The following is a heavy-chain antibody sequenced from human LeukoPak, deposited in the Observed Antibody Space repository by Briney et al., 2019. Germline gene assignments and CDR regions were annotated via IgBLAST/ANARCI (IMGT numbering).Heavy chain of an antibody. CDR1: GGSISSYY. Sequence: SETQSLTCTVSGGSISSYYWSWIRQPPGKGLEWIGYIYYSGSNNYNPSLKSRVTISVDTSKNQFSLKLSSVTAADTAVYYCARLTTVGSGPINDYWGQGTLVTVSS. D-gene: IGHD6-19*01. CDR2: IYYSGSN. J-gene: IGHJ4*02. V-gene: IGHV4-59*08. CDR3: ARLTTVGSGPINDY.